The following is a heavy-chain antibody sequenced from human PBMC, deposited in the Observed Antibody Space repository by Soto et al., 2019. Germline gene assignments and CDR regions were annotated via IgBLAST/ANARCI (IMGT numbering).Heavy chain of an antibody. CDR1: GFTFSSYG. CDR3: AKTFWSGYYKGNWFDP. CDR2: ISYDGSNK. D-gene: IGHD3-3*01. V-gene: IGHV3-30*18. J-gene: IGHJ5*02. Sequence: GGSLRLSCAASGFTFSSYGMHWVRQAPGKGLEWVAVISYDGSNKYYADSVKGRFTISRDNSKNTLYLQMNSLRAEDTAVYYCAKTFWSGYYKGNWFDPWGQGTLVTVSS.